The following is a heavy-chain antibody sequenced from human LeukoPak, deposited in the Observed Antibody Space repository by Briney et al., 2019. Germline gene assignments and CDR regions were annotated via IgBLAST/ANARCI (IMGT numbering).Heavy chain of an antibody. CDR2: IYYSGST. V-gene: IGHV4-59*01. CDR3: ARSHRGGDCYPNWYFDL. Sequence: SETLSLTCTVSGGSISSYYWSWIRQPPGKGLEWIGYIYYSGSTNYNPSLKSRVTISVDTSKNQFSLKLSSVTAADTAVYYCARSHRGGDCYPNWYFDLWGRGTLVTVSS. J-gene: IGHJ2*01. D-gene: IGHD2-21*01. CDR1: GGSISSYY.